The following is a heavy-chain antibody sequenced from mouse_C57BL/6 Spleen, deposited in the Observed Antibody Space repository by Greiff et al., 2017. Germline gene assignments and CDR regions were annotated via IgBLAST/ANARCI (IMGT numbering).Heavy chain of an antibody. J-gene: IGHJ2*01. Sequence: EVQVVESGAELVKPGASVKLSCTASGFNIKDYYMHWVKQRTEQGLEWIGRIDPEDGETKYAPKFQGKATITADTSSNTAYLQLSSLTSEDTAVYYCARTHITTVVATDYWGQGTTLTVSS. CDR3: ARTHITTVVATDY. V-gene: IGHV14-2*01. D-gene: IGHD1-1*01. CDR1: GFNIKDYY. CDR2: IDPEDGET.